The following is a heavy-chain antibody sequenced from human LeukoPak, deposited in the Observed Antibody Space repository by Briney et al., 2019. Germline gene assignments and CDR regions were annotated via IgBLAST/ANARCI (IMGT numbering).Heavy chain of an antibody. V-gene: IGHV3-7*01. Sequence: GGSLRLSCAASGFTFSSYWMSWVRQAPGKGLEWVANIKQDGSEKYYVDSVKGRFTISRDNSKNTLYLQMNSLRAEDTAMYYCARDECSSTSCYRTKGVDYWGQGTLVTVSS. CDR3: ARDECSSTSCYRTKGVDY. CDR2: IKQDGSEK. D-gene: IGHD2-2*01. CDR1: GFTFSSYW. J-gene: IGHJ4*02.